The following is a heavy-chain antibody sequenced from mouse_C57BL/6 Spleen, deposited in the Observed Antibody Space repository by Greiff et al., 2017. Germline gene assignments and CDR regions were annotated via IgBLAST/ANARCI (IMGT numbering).Heavy chain of an antibody. J-gene: IGHJ2*01. Sequence: EVQLQQSGPELVKPGASVKISCKASGYTFTDYYMNWVKQSHGKSLEWIGDINPNNGGTSYNQKFKGKATLTVDKSSSTAYMGRRSLTSEDSAGYYCARNGDGTFDYWGQGTTLTVSS. V-gene: IGHV1-26*01. CDR3: ARNGDGTFDY. CDR2: INPNNGGT. CDR1: GYTFTDYY. D-gene: IGHD4-1*01.